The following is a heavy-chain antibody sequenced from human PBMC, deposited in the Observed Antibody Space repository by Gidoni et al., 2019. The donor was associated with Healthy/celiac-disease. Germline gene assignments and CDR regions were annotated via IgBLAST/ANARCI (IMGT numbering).Heavy chain of an antibody. CDR2: ISSSSSYI. CDR1: GFPFSSYS. Sequence: EVQLVESGGGLVKPGGSLRLSCAASGFPFSSYSMNWVRQAQGKGLEWVSSISSSSSYIYYADSVKGRFTISRDNAKNSLYLQMNSLRAEDTAVYYCARGRGYCSGGSCYPYFDYWGQGTLVTVSS. J-gene: IGHJ4*02. CDR3: ARGRGYCSGGSCYPYFDY. V-gene: IGHV3-21*01. D-gene: IGHD2-15*01.